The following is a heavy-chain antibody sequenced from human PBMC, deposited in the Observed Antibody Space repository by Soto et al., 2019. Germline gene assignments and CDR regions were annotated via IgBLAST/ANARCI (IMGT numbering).Heavy chain of an antibody. J-gene: IGHJ3*02. CDR3: AKDRAITMIVVVITNDAFDI. D-gene: IGHD3-22*01. V-gene: IGHV3-23*01. CDR1: GFTFSSYA. Sequence: GGSLRLSCAASGFTFSSYAMSWVRQAPGKGLEWVSAISGSGGSTYYADSVKGRFTISRDNSKNTLYLQMNSLRAEDTAVYYCAKDRAITMIVVVITNDAFDIWGQGTMVTVSS. CDR2: ISGSGGST.